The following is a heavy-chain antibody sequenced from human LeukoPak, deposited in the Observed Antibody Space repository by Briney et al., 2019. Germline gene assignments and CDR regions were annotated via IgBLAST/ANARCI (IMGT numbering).Heavy chain of an antibody. D-gene: IGHD3-16*01. J-gene: IGHJ3*02. CDR2: ISSSSYI. Sequence: GGSLRLSCAASGFTFSSYSMNWVRQAPGKGLEWVSSISSSSYIYYADSVKGRFTISRDNAKNSLYLQMNSLRAEDTAVYYCARDWAHDAFDIWGQGTMVTVSS. CDR3: ARDWAHDAFDI. CDR1: GFTFSSYS. V-gene: IGHV3-21*01.